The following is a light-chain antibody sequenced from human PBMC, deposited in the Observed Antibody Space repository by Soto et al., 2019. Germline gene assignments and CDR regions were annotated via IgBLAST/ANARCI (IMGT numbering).Light chain of an antibody. Sequence: EIVLTQSPGTLSLSPGERATLSCRASQSVSSSYLAWYQQKPGQAPRLLIYGASGRATGIPDRFSGSGSGTDFTLTISRLEPEDFAVYYCQQYGSSPVTFGQGTKLEIK. CDR1: QSVSSSY. J-gene: IGKJ2*01. V-gene: IGKV3-20*01. CDR2: GAS. CDR3: QQYGSSPVT.